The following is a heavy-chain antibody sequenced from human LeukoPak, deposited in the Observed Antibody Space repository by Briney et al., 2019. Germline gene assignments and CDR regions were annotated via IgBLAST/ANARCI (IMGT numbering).Heavy chain of an antibody. D-gene: IGHD3-22*01. CDR1: GATFSSYA. Sequence: SVKVFCKAAGATFSSYAISWVRQAPGQGLEWMGRIIPIFGTANYAQKFQGRVTITADESTSTAYMELSSLRSEDTAVYYCARGIGSGYPGAFVIWGQRTMVTVSS. CDR2: IIPIFGTA. V-gene: IGHV1-69*13. J-gene: IGHJ3*02. CDR3: ARGIGSGYPGAFVI.